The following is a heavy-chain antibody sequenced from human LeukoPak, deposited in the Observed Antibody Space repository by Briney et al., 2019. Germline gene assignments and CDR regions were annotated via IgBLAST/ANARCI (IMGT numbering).Heavy chain of an antibody. J-gene: IGHJ6*03. CDR1: GGTFSSYA. D-gene: IGHD3-3*01. CDR2: IIPIFGTA. Sequence: ASVKVSCKASGGTFSSYAISWVRQAPGQGLEWMGGIIPIFGTANYAQKFQGRVTITTDESTSTAYMELSSLRSEDTAVYYCARGPYHDFWSGYSNYYYYYMDVWGKGTTVTVSS. CDR3: ARGPYHDFWSGYSNYYYYYMDV. V-gene: IGHV1-69*05.